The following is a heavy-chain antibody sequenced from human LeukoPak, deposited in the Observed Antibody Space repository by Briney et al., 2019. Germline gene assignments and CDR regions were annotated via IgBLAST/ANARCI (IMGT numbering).Heavy chain of an antibody. V-gene: IGHV3-48*03. CDR1: GFTFSSYG. Sequence: PGGSLRLSCAASGFTFSSYGMNWVRQAPGKGLEWISYISSSGSTIYYADSVKGRFTISRDNAKNSLYLQMNSLRAEDTAVYYCARLNLWFGAFDYWGQGTLVTVSS. J-gene: IGHJ4*02. CDR3: ARLNLWFGAFDY. CDR2: ISSSGSTI. D-gene: IGHD3-10*01.